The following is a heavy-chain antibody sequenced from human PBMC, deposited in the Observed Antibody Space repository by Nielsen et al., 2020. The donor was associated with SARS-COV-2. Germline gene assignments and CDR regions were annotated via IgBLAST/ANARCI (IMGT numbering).Heavy chain of an antibody. CDR2: ISHSGST. V-gene: IGHV4-34*01. D-gene: IGHD3-10*01. J-gene: IGHJ4*02. CDR1: GGSFSGSY. CDR3: ARGATMVRGVTMN. Sequence: SETLSLTCAVYGGSFSGSYWNWIRQPPGRGLEWIGEISHSGSTNYNPSLKSRVTISVDTSKNQFSLKLSSVTAADTAVYYCARGATMVRGVTMNWGQGTLVTVSS.